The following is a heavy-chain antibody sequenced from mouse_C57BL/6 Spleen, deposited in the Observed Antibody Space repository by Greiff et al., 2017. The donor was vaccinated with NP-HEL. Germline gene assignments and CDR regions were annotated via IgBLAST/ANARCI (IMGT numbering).Heavy chain of an antibody. J-gene: IGHJ3*01. CDR3: ARGGYDYDWFAY. CDR2: INPSNGGT. V-gene: IGHV1-53*01. CDR1: GYTFTSYW. D-gene: IGHD2-4*01. Sequence: QVQLQQSGTELVKPGASVKLSCKASGYTFTSYWMHWVKQRPGQGLEWIGNINPSNGGTNYNEKFKSTATLTVDKSSSTAYMQLSSLTSEDSAVYYCARGGYDYDWFAYWGQGTLVTVSA.